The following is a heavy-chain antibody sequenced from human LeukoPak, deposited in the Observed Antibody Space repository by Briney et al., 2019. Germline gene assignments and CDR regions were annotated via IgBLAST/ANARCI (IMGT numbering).Heavy chain of an antibody. CDR1: GYTFTSYY. CDR3: ARGRPSGWHDAFDI. V-gene: IGHV1-8*01. J-gene: IGHJ3*02. D-gene: IGHD6-6*01. Sequence: GASVKVSCKASGYTFTSYYMHWVRQAPGQGLEWMGWMNPNSGNTGYAQKFQGRVTITRNTSISTAYMELSSLRSEDTAVYYCARGRPSGWHDAFDIWGQGTMVTVSS. CDR2: MNPNSGNT.